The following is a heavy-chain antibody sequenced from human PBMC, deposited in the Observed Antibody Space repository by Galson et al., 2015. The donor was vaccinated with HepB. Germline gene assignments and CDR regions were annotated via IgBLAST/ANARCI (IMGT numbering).Heavy chain of an antibody. J-gene: IGHJ5*02. CDR2: IYPGDSDT. Sequence: QSGAEVKKPGESLKISCKGSGYSFTSYWIGWVRQMPGKGLEWMGIIYPGDSDTRYSPSFQGQVTISADKSISTAYLQWSSLKASDTAMYYCARREDYVWGSYRYNRHWFDPWGQGTLVTVSS. D-gene: IGHD3-16*02. CDR3: ARREDYVWGSYRYNRHWFDP. V-gene: IGHV5-51*01. CDR1: GYSFTSYW.